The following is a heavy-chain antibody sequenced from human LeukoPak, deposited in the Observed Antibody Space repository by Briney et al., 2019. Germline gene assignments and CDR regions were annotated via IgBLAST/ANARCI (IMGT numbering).Heavy chain of an antibody. D-gene: IGHD5-12*01. V-gene: IGHV1-46*03. J-gene: IGHJ6*02. Sequence: ASVKVSCKASGYTFIKYYMHWVRQSPGQGLEWMGVINPSSGSTSYAQKFQGRITMTRETSTSTVYMELSSLRSEDTAVYYCASVLDSGYEREYYGYYFMDVWGQGTTVTVS. CDR2: INPSSGST. CDR1: GYTFIKYY. CDR3: ASVLDSGYEREYYGYYFMDV.